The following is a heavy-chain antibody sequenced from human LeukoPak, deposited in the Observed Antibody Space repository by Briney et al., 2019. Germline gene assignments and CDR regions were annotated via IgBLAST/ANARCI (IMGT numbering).Heavy chain of an antibody. CDR3: ARGATWIQLWFDAFDI. V-gene: IGHV4-31*03. CDR1: GGSISSGGYY. D-gene: IGHD5-18*01. J-gene: IGHJ3*02. CDR2: IYYSGST. Sequence: PSQTLSLTCTVSGGSISSGGYYWSRIRQHPGTGLEWIGYIYYSGSTYYNPSLKSRVTISVDTSKNQFSLKLSSVTAADTAVYYCARGATWIQLWFDAFDIWGQGTMVTVSS.